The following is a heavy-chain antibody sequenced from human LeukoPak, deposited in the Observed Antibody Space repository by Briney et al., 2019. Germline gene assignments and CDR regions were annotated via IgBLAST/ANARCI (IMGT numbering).Heavy chain of an antibody. CDR1: GFTFSSYG. J-gene: IGHJ4*02. CDR2: IWYDGSNK. V-gene: IGHV3-33*03. Sequence: GGSLRLSCAASGFTFSSYGMHWVRQAPGKGLEWVAVIWYDGSNKYYADSVKGRFTISRDNAKNSLYLQMNSLRAEDTALYYCAKDISGYYPLFDYWGQGTLVTVSS. CDR3: AKDISGYYPLFDY. D-gene: IGHD3-3*01.